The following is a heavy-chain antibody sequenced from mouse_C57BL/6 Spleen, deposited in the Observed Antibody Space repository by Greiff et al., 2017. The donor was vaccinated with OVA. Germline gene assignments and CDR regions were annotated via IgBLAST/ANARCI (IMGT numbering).Heavy chain of an antibody. J-gene: IGHJ2*01. CDR2: FYPGSGSI. CDR1: GYAFTEYT. CDR3: ARQLRLSYYFDY. V-gene: IGHV1-62-2*01. D-gene: IGHD3-2*02. Sequence: QVQLQQSGAELVKPGASVKLSCKASGYAFTEYTIHWVKERSGQGLEWIGWFYPGSGSIKYNEKFKDKATVTADKSSNIVHMDLSRLTSEDSAVYFCARQLRLSYYFDYWGQGTTLTVSS.